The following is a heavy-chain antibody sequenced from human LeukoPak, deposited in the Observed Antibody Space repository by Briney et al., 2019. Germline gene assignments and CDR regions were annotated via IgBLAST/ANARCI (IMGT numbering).Heavy chain of an antibody. CDR1: GYTLTELS. J-gene: IGHJ4*02. Sequence: ASVKVSCKVSGYTLTELSMHWVRQAPGKGLEWMGWINPNSGGTNYAQKFQGRVTMTRDTSISTAYMELSRLRSDDTAVYYCARGRDTAMVTSVYFDYWGQGTLVTVSS. CDR3: ARGRDTAMVTSVYFDY. CDR2: INPNSGGT. V-gene: IGHV1-2*02. D-gene: IGHD5-18*01.